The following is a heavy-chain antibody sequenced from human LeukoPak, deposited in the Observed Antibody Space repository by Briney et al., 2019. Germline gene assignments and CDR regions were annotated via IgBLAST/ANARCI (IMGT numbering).Heavy chain of an antibody. CDR2: IYYSGST. J-gene: IGHJ3*02. Sequence: PSETLSLTCTVSGGSISSGDYYWRWIRQPPGKGLEWIGYIYYSGSTYYNPSLKSRVTISVDTSKNQFSLKLSSVTAADTAVYYCARDHCRGGSCYGSDAFDIWGQGTMVTVSS. CDR3: ARDHCRGGSCYGSDAFDI. CDR1: GGSISSGDYY. V-gene: IGHV4-30-4*01. D-gene: IGHD2-15*01.